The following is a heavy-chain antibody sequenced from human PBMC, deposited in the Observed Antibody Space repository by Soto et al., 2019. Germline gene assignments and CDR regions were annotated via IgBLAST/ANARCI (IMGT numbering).Heavy chain of an antibody. D-gene: IGHD2-15*01. J-gene: IGHJ4*02. CDR2: ISGSGGST. V-gene: IGHV3-23*01. CDR1: GFTFSSYA. CDR3: AKVVENHVLIVAPDFDY. Sequence: GGSLRLSCAASGFTFSSYAMSWVRQAPGKGLEWVSAISGSGGSTYYADSVKGRFTISRDNSKNTLYLQMNSLRAEDTAVYYCAKVVENHVLIVAPDFDYWGQGTLVTVSS.